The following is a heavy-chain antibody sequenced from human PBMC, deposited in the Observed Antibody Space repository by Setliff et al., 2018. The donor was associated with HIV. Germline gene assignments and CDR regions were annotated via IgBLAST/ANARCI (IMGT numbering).Heavy chain of an antibody. CDR3: AKGAGFYGDYTFDH. Sequence: PSEPLSLICTVSGPSINIHYWSWIRQSPGKGFEWIGYIYSTGSTNYNPSLQSRVTISMVASRNQFSLKVTSVTAADTAVYYCAKGAGFYGDYTFDHWGQVRQVTVSS. CDR2: IYSTGST. V-gene: IGHV4-59*11. J-gene: IGHJ4*02. D-gene: IGHD4-17*01. CDR1: GPSINIHY.